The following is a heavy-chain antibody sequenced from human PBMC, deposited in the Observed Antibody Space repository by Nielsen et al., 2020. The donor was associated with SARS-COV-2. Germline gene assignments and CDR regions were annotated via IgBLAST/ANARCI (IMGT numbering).Heavy chain of an antibody. CDR3: AKVTTEWELTSFDI. CDR1: GFTFDDYA. V-gene: IGHV3-9*01. D-gene: IGHD1-26*01. Sequence: GGSLRLSCAASGFTFDDYAMHWVRQAPGKGLEWVSGISWNSGSIGYADSVKGRFTISRDNAKNSLYLQMNSLRAEDTALYYCAKVTTEWELTSFDIWGQGTMVTVSS. CDR2: ISWNSGSI. J-gene: IGHJ3*02.